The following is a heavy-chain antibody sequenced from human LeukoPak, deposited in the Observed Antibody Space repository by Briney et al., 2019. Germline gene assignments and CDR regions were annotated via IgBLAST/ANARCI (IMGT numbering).Heavy chain of an antibody. V-gene: IGHV4-34*01. CDR2: IHLGGST. CDR3: ARHVHDLYYYYYMDV. CDR1: GGSVSGYY. Sequence: SETLSLTCAVYGGSVSGYYWSWIRQPPGKGLEWVGDIHLGGSTNYNPSLKSRVTISVDTSKNQFSLKLSSVTAADTAVYHCARHVHDLYYYYYMDVWGKGTTVTISS. J-gene: IGHJ6*03.